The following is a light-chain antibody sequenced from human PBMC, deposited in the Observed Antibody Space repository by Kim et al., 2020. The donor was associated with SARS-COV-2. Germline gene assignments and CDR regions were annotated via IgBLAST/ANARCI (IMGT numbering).Light chain of an antibody. Sequence: PSGVPDRFSGSRSGTSASLAISGLRSEDEADYYCATGDDRLRVYGGGTQLTVL. CDR3: ATGDDRLRV. V-gene: IGLV1-47*01. J-gene: IGLJ3*02.